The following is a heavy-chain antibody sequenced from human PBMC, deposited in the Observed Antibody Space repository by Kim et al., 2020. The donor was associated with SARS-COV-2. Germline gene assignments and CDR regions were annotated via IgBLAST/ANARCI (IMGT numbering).Heavy chain of an antibody. J-gene: IGHJ4*02. Sequence: KGRFTISRDNSKTTLYLQMNSLRAEDTAVYYCAKAGHCSSTSCYPYYFDYWGQGTLVTVSS. D-gene: IGHD2-2*01. CDR3: AKAGHCSSTSCYPYYFDY. V-gene: IGHV3-30*02.